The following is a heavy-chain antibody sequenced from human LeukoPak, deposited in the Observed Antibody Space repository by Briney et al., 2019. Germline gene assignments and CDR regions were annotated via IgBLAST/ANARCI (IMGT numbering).Heavy chain of an antibody. CDR1: GYSFTSYW. CDR3: ATRAASVPNYYYGMDV. J-gene: IGHJ6*02. D-gene: IGHD2-15*01. Sequence: GESLKISCKGSGYSFTSYWIGWVRQMPGKGLEWMGIIYPGDSDTRYSPSFQGQVTISADKSISTAYLQWSSLKASDTAMYYCATRAASVPNYYYGMDVWGQGTTVTVSS. V-gene: IGHV5-51*01. CDR2: IYPGDSDT.